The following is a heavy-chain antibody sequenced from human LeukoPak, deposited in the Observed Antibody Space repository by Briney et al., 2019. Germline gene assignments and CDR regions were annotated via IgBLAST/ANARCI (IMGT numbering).Heavy chain of an antibody. D-gene: IGHD3-22*01. Sequence: GGSLRLSCAASGFTFSTTWMHWVRQTPGKGLVWVSRISSDGSGTSYADSVKGRFTISRDNAKNTLYLQMNSLRAEDTAVYYCARATHPTYYDSSGYYQDYWGQGTLVTVSS. V-gene: IGHV3-74*01. J-gene: IGHJ4*02. CDR1: GFTFSTTW. CDR2: ISSDGSGT. CDR3: ARATHPTYYDSSGYYQDY.